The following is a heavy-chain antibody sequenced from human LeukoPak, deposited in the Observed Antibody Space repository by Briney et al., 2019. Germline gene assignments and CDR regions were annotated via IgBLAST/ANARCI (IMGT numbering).Heavy chain of an antibody. J-gene: IGHJ4*02. CDR1: RFTFTSYA. CDR3: AKGSTGWYQSDF. CDR2: ISASAGST. V-gene: IGHV3-23*01. D-gene: IGHD6-19*01. Sequence: PGGSLRLSCAASRFTFTSYAMSWVRQAPGKGLEWVSGISASAGSTYYADSVKGRFIISRDNSKDTLYLQMNRLRAEDTAIYYCAKGSTGWYQSDFWGQGTLVTVSS.